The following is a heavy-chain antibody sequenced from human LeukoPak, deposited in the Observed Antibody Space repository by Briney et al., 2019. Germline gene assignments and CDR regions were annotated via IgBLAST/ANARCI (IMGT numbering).Heavy chain of an antibody. J-gene: IGHJ4*02. Sequence: SETLSLTCTVSGGSVSNNNYYWVXIRQPPGKGLEWIGSLSYSGSTYYNPSLKSRVTISVDTSKNQFSLKVSSVTAADTAVYYCARVLAAAAHFDYWGQGTLVTVSS. CDR1: GGSVSNNNYY. CDR3: ARVLAAAAHFDY. V-gene: IGHV4-39*01. D-gene: IGHD6-13*01. CDR2: LSYSGST.